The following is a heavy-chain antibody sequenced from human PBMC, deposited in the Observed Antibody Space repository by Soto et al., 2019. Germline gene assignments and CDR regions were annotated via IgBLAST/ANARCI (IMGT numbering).Heavy chain of an antibody. V-gene: IGHV1-2*04. J-gene: IGHJ4*02. Sequence: QVQLVQSGAEVKKPGDSVKVSCKTSGYIFIGYNIYWVRQAPGQGLEWMGWINPNSGDTHFAQQFQGWVTMTRDTSITTVYMELTRLKSDDTAVYYCAREITSGYDVAYWGQGTLVTVAS. D-gene: IGHD5-12*01. CDR1: GYIFIGYN. CDR3: AREITSGYDVAY. CDR2: INPNSGDT.